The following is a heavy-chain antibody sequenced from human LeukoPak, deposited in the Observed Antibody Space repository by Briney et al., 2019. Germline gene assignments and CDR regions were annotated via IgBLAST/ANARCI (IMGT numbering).Heavy chain of an antibody. D-gene: IGHD3-16*01. V-gene: IGHV4-34*01. J-gene: IGHJ4*02. CDR3: ARHGGYYFDY. CDR2: INHSGST. CDR1: GGSFSGYY. Sequence: SETLSLTCAVYGGSFSGYYWSWIRQPPGKGLEWIGEINHSGSTNYNPSLKSRVTITVDTSKNQFSLRLSSLTAADTAVYYCARHGGYYFDYWGQGNLVTVSS.